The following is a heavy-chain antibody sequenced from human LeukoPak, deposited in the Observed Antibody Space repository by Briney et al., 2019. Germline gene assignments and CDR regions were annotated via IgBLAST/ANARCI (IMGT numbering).Heavy chain of an antibody. Sequence: AASVKVSCKASVYTFSGYYMHWVRQAPGQGLEWMGWINPNSGGTNYAQKFQGRVTMTRDTSISTAYMELSRLRSDDTAVYYCALQVGATQGYFDYWGQGTLVTVSS. CDR3: ALQVGATQGYFDY. J-gene: IGHJ4*02. D-gene: IGHD1-26*01. CDR1: VYTFSGYY. V-gene: IGHV1-2*02. CDR2: INPNSGGT.